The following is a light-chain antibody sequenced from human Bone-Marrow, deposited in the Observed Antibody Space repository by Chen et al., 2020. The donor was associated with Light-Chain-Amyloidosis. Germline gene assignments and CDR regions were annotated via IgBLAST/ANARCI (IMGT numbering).Light chain of an antibody. CDR1: QSAFSTSDNNNY. Sequence: DIVMTQSPAYMAVSLGERASINCKSTQSAFSTSDNNNYSARYQQKAGQPPNLLIYWASTRVSAVPDRSSGSGSGTDFTLRISSPRAENVAVYYCQQYFRFPHLTFRPWSNVDI. CDR2: WAS. V-gene: IGKV4-1*01. J-gene: IGKJ3*01. CDR3: QQYFRFPHLT.